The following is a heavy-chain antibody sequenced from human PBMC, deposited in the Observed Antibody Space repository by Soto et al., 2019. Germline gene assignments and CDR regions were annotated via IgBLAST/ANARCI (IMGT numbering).Heavy chain of an antibody. D-gene: IGHD1-26*01. CDR1: GGSISSYY. CDR2: IYYSGST. Sequence: KPSETLSLTCTVSGGSISSYYWSWIRQPPGKGLEWIGYIYYSGSTNYNPSLKSRVTISVDTSKNQFSLKLSSATAADTAVYYCARTSRYSGSYYASRLMDVWGQGTTVTVSS. V-gene: IGHV4-59*01. CDR3: ARTSRYSGSYYASRLMDV. J-gene: IGHJ6*02.